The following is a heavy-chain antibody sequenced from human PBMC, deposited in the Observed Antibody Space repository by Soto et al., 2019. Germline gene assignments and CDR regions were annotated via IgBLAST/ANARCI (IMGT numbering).Heavy chain of an antibody. V-gene: IGHV1-18*04. CDR3: ARDPGVMITSGASLAIFDY. J-gene: IGHJ4*02. Sequence: ASVKVSCKASGYPFTNYGISWVRQAPGQGLEWMGWSSGYNAPTNPAQKLQGRITMTTDASTSTAYMELTRLRSDDTAVYYCARDPGVMITSGASLAIFDYWGQGTLVTVSS. CDR1: GYPFTNYG. D-gene: IGHD3-16*01. CDR2: SSGYNAPT.